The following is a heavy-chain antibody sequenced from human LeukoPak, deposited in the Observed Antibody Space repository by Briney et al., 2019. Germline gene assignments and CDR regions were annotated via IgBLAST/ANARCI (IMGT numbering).Heavy chain of an antibody. D-gene: IGHD3-16*01. Sequence: SETLSLTCTVSGGSISSHYWTWLRPPPGKGLEGMGYIYNTGSTNYNPSLKSRVTISLDTSKNQFSLKLTSVTAADTAIYFCARDDYGVFDAFDVWGQGTVVTVSS. CDR2: IYNTGST. V-gene: IGHV4-59*08. CDR1: GGSISSHY. J-gene: IGHJ3*01. CDR3: ARDDYGVFDAFDV.